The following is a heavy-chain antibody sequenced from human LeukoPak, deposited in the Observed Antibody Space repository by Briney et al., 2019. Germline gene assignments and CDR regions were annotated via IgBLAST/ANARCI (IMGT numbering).Heavy chain of an antibody. CDR3: ARGIVVVVGASDHFDY. V-gene: IGHV3-7*01. CDR1: GFTFSTYW. J-gene: IGHJ4*02. D-gene: IGHD2-15*01. Sequence: GGSLRLSCVASGFTFSTYWMNWVRQAPGEGLERVGTISPDGSDKYYVDSVKGRFTISRDNAKTSLYLQINSLRADDTALYFCARGIVVVVGASDHFDYWGQGTLITVSS. CDR2: ISPDGSDK.